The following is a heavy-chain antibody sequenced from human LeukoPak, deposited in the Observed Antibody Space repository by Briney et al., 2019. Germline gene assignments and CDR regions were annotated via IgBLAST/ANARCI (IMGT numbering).Heavy chain of an antibody. Sequence: PSETLSLTCAVYGGSFSGYYWSWLRQPPGKGLEWIGEINHSGSTNYNLSLKSRVTISIDTSKNQFSLKLSSVTAADTAVYYCAREDGTAMDNAFDIWGQGTMVTVSS. CDR1: GGSFSGYY. D-gene: IGHD5-18*01. J-gene: IGHJ3*02. CDR3: AREDGTAMDNAFDI. CDR2: INHSGST. V-gene: IGHV4-34*01.